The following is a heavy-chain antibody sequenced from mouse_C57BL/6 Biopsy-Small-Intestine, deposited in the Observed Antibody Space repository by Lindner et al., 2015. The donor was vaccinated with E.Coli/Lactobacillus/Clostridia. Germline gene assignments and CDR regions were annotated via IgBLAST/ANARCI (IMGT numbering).Heavy chain of an antibody. D-gene: IGHD1-1*01. V-gene: IGHV1-81*01. J-gene: IGHJ1*01. CDR3: ARSRRGYNYGPYYYGFDV. CDR1: GYTLTSYD. CDR2: MNPTSGNT. Sequence: SVKVSCKASGYTLTSYDISWVRQASGQGLEWMGWMNPTSGNTGFAQKFQGRGTMTMDTSISTAYMELSTLRSGDTAVYYCARSRRGYNYGPYYYGFDVWGQGTTVTVSS.